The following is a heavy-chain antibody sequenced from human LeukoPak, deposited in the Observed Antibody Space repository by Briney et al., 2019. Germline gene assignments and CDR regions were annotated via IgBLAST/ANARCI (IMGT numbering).Heavy chain of an antibody. J-gene: IGHJ4*02. CDR1: GFSFCSCW. V-gene: IGHV3-7*03. CDR2: MRPDGSEK. CDR3: ARDSGYRDY. Sequence: GGSLRLSCAASGFSFCSCWMSWVRQAPGKGLEWVANMRPDGSEKYYVDSVKGRFIISRDNAKNSLYLQMNSLRVVDTAVYYCARDSGYRDYWGQGTAVTVSS. D-gene: IGHD3-9*01.